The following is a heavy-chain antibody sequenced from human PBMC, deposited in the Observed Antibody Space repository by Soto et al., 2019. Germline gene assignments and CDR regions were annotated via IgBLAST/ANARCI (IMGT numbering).Heavy chain of an antibody. J-gene: IGHJ4*02. D-gene: IGHD3-10*01. V-gene: IGHV2-26*01. Sequence: SGPTLVNPTETLTLTCTVSGFSLSNARMGVSWIRQPPGKALEWLAHIFSNDEKSYSTSLKSRLTISKDTSKSQVVLTMTNMDPVDTATYYCARYGSGSYYNRQFDYWGQGTLVTVSS. CDR1: GFSLSNARMG. CDR2: IFSNDEK. CDR3: ARYGSGSYYNRQFDY.